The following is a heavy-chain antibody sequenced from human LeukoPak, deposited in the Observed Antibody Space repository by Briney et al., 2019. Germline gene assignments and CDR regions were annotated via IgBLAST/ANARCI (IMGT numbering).Heavy chain of an antibody. V-gene: IGHV3-13*01. CDR2: IGTAGDT. D-gene: IGHD4-17*01. J-gene: IGHJ3*02. CDR3: AREGSDYGAFDI. CDR1: GFTFSSYD. Sequence: GGSLRLSCAASGFTFSSYDMHWVRQATGKGLEWVSAIGTAGDTYYPGSVKGRFTISRENAKNSLYLQMNSLRAGDTAVYYCAREGSDYGAFDIWGQGQWSPSLQ.